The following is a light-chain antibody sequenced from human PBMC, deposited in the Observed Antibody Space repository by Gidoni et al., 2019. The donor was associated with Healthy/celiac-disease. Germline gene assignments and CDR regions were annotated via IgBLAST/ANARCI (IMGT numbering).Light chain of an antibody. Sequence: DIQMTQSPSTLSASVGERVTITCRASQSISSWLAWYQQKPGKAPKLLIYKASSLESGFPSRFSGSGSGTEFTLTISSLQPDDFATYYCQQYNSYSWTFXQXTKVEIK. CDR1: QSISSW. J-gene: IGKJ1*01. V-gene: IGKV1-5*03. CDR2: KAS. CDR3: QQYNSYSWT.